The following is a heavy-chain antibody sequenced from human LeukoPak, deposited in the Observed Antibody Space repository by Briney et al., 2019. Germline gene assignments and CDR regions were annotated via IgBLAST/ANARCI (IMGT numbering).Heavy chain of an antibody. CDR3: AKDSRIAAAGTIGHSYYFDY. D-gene: IGHD6-13*01. CDR2: IRYDGSNK. V-gene: IGHV3-30*02. J-gene: IGHJ4*02. CDR1: GFTFSSYG. Sequence: GGSLRLSCAASGFTFSSYGMHWVRQAPGRGLEWVAFIRYDGSNKYYADSVKGRFTISRDNSKNTLYLQMNSLRAEDTAVYYCAKDSRIAAAGTIGHSYYFDYWGQGTLVTVSS.